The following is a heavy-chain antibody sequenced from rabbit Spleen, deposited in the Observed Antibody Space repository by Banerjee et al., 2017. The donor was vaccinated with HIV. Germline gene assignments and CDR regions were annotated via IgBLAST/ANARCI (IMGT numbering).Heavy chain of an antibody. CDR2: IYSTNLKT. V-gene: IGHV1S45*01. J-gene: IGHJ4*01. D-gene: IGHD1-1*01. CDR3: ARDSGSGPYIDGYFNL. Sequence: QEQLVESGGGLVQPGASLTLTCTASGFSFSSSYDICWVRQAPGKGLEWIACIYSTNLKTYYASWAKGRFTVSKTSSTTVTLLMTSLTVADTATYFCARDSGSGPYIDGYFNLWGQGTLVTVS. CDR1: GFSFSSSYD.